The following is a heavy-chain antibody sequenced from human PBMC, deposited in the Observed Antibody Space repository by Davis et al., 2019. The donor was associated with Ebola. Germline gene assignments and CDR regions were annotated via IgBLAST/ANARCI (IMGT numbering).Heavy chain of an antibody. CDR1: GGSISSYY. CDR2: IYYSGST. J-gene: IGHJ5*02. V-gene: IGHV4-59*01. CDR3: AREFRSSWFDP. D-gene: IGHD6-13*01. Sequence: SETLSLTCTVSGGSISSYYWSWIRQPPGKGLEWIGYIYYSGSTNYNPSLKSRVTISVDTSKNQFSLKLSSVTAADTAVYYCAREFRSSWFDPWGQGTLVTVSS.